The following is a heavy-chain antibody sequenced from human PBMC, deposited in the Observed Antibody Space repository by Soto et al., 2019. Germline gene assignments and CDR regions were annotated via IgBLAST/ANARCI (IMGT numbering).Heavy chain of an antibody. V-gene: IGHV3-7*05. CDR1: GFAFSTYW. CDR3: AREMRVVGCWDY. D-gene: IGHD3-22*01. J-gene: IGHJ4*02. Sequence: EVQLLESGGGLVQPGGSLRLSCTASGFAFSTYWMNWVRQAPGKGLEWVANIKPDGTVKYYVDSVKGRFSISRDNTRGSLSLQMNSLGAEDTAVYYCAREMRVVGCWDYWGPGVLVTVSS. CDR2: IKPDGTVK.